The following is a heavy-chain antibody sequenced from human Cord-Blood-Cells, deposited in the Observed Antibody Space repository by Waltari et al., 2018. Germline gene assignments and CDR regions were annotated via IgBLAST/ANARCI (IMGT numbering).Heavy chain of an antibody. CDR2: INPNSGGT. V-gene: IGHV1-2*04. D-gene: IGHD3-16*01. CDR1: GSTFTGYY. CDR3: ARGAGGTPLPFDY. Sequence: QVQLVQSGAEVKKPGASVKVSCKASGSTFTGYYMPWVRQAPGQGLEWMGWINPNSGGTNYARKFQGWVTMTRDTSISTAYMELSRLRSDDTAVNYCARGAGGTPLPFDYWGQGTLVTVSS. J-gene: IGHJ4*02.